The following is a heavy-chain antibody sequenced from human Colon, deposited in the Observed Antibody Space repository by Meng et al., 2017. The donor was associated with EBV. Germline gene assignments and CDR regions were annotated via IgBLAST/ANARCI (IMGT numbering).Heavy chain of an antibody. Sequence: QVQLQESGPGLVEPSGTLSLTCAVFGASISSNNGWSWVRQPPGKGLEWIGEIYHGGNTNYNPSLKSRVTISVDRSNDQFSLSLSSVTAADTAVYYCARGNAYNAPSFDYWGQGTLVTVSS. V-gene: IGHV4-4*02. D-gene: IGHD5-24*01. CDR3: ARGNAYNAPSFDY. J-gene: IGHJ4*02. CDR2: IYHGGNT. CDR1: GASISSNNG.